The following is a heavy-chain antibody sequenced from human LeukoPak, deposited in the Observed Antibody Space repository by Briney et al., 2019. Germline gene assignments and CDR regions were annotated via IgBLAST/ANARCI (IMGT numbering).Heavy chain of an antibody. J-gene: IGHJ4*02. D-gene: IGHD6-13*01. CDR3: ARKRVEAAAGLVYFDY. CDR1: GGSISSYY. CDR2: IYYSGST. V-gene: IGHV4-59*01. Sequence: SETLSLTCSVSGGSISSYYWSWIQQPPGKGLEWIGYIYYSGSTNYNPSLKSRVTISVDTSKNQFSLKLSSVTAADTAVYYCARKRVEAAAGLVYFDYWGQGTLVTVSS.